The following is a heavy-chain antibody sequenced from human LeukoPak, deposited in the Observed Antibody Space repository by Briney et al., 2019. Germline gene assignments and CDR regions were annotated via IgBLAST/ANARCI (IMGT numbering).Heavy chain of an antibody. V-gene: IGHV1-46*01. CDR2: INPSGGST. CDR1: RYTFTSYY. Sequence: GASVKVSCKASRYTFTSYYMHWVRQAPGQGLEWMGIINPSGGSTSYAQKFQGRVTMTRDTSTSTVYMELSSLRSEDTAVYYCARSTIMITFGGHFDYWGQGTLVTVSS. D-gene: IGHD3-16*01. J-gene: IGHJ4*02. CDR3: ARSTIMITFGGHFDY.